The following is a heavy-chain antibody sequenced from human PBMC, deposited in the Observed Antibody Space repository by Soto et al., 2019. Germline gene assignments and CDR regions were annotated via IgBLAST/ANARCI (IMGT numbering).Heavy chain of an antibody. V-gene: IGHV3-33*01. CDR1: GFTFSSYG. CDR2: IWYDGSNK. CDR3: ARGHYCSSTSCPDWFDP. J-gene: IGHJ5*02. Sequence: QVQLVESGGGVVQPGRSLRLSCAASGFTFSSYGMHWVRQAPGKGLEWVAVIWYDGSNKYYADSVKGRFTISRDNSKNTLYLQMNRLRAEDTAVYYCARGHYCSSTSCPDWFDPWGQGTLVTVSS. D-gene: IGHD2-2*01.